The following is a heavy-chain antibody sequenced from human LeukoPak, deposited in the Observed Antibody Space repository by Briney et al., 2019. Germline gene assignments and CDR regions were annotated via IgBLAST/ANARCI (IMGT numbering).Heavy chain of an antibody. CDR3: AIALWFGELLFDY. J-gene: IGHJ4*02. V-gene: IGHV3-23*01. D-gene: IGHD3-10*01. CDR2: ISGSGGTT. Sequence: GGSLRLSCAASGFTFSSYAMSWVRQAPGKGLDWVSVISGSGGTTSYAESVKGRFTISRDNSKNTLYLQMNSLRAEDTAVYYCAIALWFGELLFDYWGQGTLVTVSS. CDR1: GFTFSSYA.